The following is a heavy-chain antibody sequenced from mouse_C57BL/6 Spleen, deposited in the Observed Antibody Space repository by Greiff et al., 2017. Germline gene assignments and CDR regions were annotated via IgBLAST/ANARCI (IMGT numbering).Heavy chain of an antibody. Sequence: EVKLMESGGDLVKPGGSLKLSCAASGFTFSSYGMSWVRQTPDKRLEWVATISSGGSYTYYPDSVKGRVTISRDNAKNTLYLQMSSLKSEDTAMYYCASLDSSGHSCAYWGQGTLVTVSA. D-gene: IGHD3-2*02. V-gene: IGHV5-6*01. CDR2: ISSGGSYT. J-gene: IGHJ3*01. CDR3: ASLDSSGHSCAY. CDR1: GFTFSSYG.